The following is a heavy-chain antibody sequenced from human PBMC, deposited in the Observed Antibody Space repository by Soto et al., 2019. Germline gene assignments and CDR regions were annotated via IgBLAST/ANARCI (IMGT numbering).Heavy chain of an antibody. J-gene: IGHJ4*02. CDR1: GGSFSGYY. D-gene: IGHD5-12*01. V-gene: IGHV4-34*01. CDR3: ARQWLSYFDH. Sequence: KPSETLSLTCAVYGGSFSGYYWSWIRQPPGKGLEWIGEINHSGSTNYNPSLKSRVTISVDTSKNQFSLKLSSVTAADTVVYYCARQWLSYFDHWGQGTLVTVSS. CDR2: INHSGST.